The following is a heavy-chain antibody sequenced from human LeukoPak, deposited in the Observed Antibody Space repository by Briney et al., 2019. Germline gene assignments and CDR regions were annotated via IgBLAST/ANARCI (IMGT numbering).Heavy chain of an antibody. CDR2: VDYSGRT. CDR3: ARPQTMGSSSPLGY. CDR1: SGSISSYY. D-gene: IGHD2-2*01. V-gene: IGHV4-59*01. J-gene: IGHJ4*02. Sequence: SETLSLTCTVSSGSISSYYWIWIRQPPGKGLEWIGEVDYSGRTNYNPSLKSRVTTSLDTSKNQISLKLSSVTAADTVVYYCARPQTMGSSSPLGYWGQGTLVTVSS.